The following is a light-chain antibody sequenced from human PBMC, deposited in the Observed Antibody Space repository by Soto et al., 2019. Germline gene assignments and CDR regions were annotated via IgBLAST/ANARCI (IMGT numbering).Light chain of an antibody. Sequence: QSVLTQPPSASGTPGQRVTISCSGGSSNIGSNTVNWYQHLPGTAPKLLIYINNQRPSGVPDRFSGSKSGTSASLAISRLQSGDEADYYCAAWDDRLNGDVFGTGTKLTVL. V-gene: IGLV1-44*01. CDR2: INN. CDR3: AAWDDRLNGDV. J-gene: IGLJ1*01. CDR1: SSNIGSNT.